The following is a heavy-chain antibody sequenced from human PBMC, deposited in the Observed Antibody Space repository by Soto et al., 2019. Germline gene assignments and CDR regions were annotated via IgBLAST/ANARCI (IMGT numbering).Heavy chain of an antibody. Sequence: SGESLKISCQGSGYSFTSYLIGWVRQMPGKGLEWMGIIYPGDSDTRYSPSFQGQVTISADKYISAAYLQGSSLKASDTAMYYCARHLPSRDAFDIWGQGTMVTFSS. CDR1: GYSFTSYL. CDR2: IYPGDSDT. J-gene: IGHJ3*02. CDR3: ARHLPSRDAFDI. V-gene: IGHV5-51*01.